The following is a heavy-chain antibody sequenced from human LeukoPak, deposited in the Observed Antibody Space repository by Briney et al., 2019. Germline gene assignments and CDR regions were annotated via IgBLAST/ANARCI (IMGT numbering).Heavy chain of an antibody. V-gene: IGHV3-30*02. CDR2: IWSDGSNG. CDR3: AIDWSGPLDY. Sequence: PGGSLRLSCAASGFTFSSFGMHWVRQAPGKGLEWVTSIWSDGSNGKYADSVKGRFTISRDNSKNTLYLQMNSLRAEDTAVYYCAIDWSGPLDYWGQGTRVTVSS. J-gene: IGHJ4*02. CDR1: GFTFSSFG. D-gene: IGHD3/OR15-3a*01.